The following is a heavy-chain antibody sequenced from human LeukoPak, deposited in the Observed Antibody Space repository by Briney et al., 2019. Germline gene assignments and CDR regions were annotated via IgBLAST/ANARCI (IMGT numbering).Heavy chain of an antibody. CDR1: GFTFSSYG. CDR2: ISYDGSNK. V-gene: IGHV3-30*18. CDR3: ANYYDSSGPHYDAFDI. Sequence: GGSLRLSCAASGFTFSSYGMHWVRQAPGKGLEWVAVISYDGSNKYYADSVKGRFTISRDNSKNTLYLQMNSPRAEDTAVYYCANYYDSSGPHYDAFDIWGQGTMVTVSS. D-gene: IGHD3-22*01. J-gene: IGHJ3*02.